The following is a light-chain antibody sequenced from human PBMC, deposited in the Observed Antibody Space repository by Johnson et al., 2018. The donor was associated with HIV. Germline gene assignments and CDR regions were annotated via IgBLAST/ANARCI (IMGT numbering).Light chain of an antibody. CDR1: SSNIGNNY. V-gene: IGLV1-51*01. J-gene: IGLJ1*01. CDR3: GTWDSSLLYV. Sequence: QSVLTQPPSVSAAPGQKVTISCSGSSSNIGNNYVSWYQQLPGTAPKLLIYDNNKRPSGIPDRFSGSKYGTSATLGITGLQTGDEADYYCGTWDSSLLYVFGTGTKVTVL. CDR2: DNN.